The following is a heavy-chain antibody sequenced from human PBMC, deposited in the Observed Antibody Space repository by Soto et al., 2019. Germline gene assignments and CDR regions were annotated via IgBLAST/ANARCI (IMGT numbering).Heavy chain of an antibody. Sequence: GQFLKISCKGSGYSFTSYCSGWVRQRPGKGLEWMGIIYPGDSDTRYSPSFQGQVTISADKSISTAYLQWSSLKASDTAMYYCARFSGSSGSSWFGPWGQGTLVTVSS. CDR1: GYSFTSYC. CDR2: IYPGDSDT. D-gene: IGHD3-22*01. J-gene: IGHJ5*02. V-gene: IGHV5-51*01. CDR3: ARFSGSSGSSWFGP.